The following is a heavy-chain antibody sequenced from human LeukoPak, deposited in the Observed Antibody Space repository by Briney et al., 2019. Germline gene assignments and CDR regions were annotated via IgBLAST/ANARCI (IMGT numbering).Heavy chain of an antibody. J-gene: IGHJ5*02. CDR3: ARVRNYYGSGSYHYMKLPDNWFDP. V-gene: IGHV1-2*02. D-gene: IGHD3-10*01. CDR1: GYTFTGYY. Sequence: ASVKVSCKASGYTFTGYYMHWVRQAPGQGLEWMGWINPNSGGTNYAQKFQGRVTMTRDTSISTAYMELSRLRSDDTAVYYCARVRNYYGSGSYHYMKLPDNWFDPWGQGTLVTVSS. CDR2: INPNSGGT.